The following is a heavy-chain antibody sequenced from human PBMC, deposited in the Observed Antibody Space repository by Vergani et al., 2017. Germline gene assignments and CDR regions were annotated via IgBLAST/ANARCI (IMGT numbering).Heavy chain of an antibody. V-gene: IGHV4-34*01. Sequence: QVQLQQWGAGLLKPSETLSLTCAVYGGSFSGYYWSWIRQPPGKGLEWIGEINPSGSTNYNPSLKSRVTISVDTSKNQFSLKLSSVTAADTAVYYCARGLYKYSGYRTVDYWGQGTLVTVSS. CDR2: INPSGST. J-gene: IGHJ4*02. D-gene: IGHD5-12*01. CDR3: ARGLYKYSGYRTVDY. CDR1: GGSFSGYY.